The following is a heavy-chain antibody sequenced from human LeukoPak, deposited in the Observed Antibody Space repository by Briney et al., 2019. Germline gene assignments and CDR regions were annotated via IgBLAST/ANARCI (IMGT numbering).Heavy chain of an antibody. Sequence: SETLSLTCTVSGGSIGSSYYYWGWIRQPPGKGLEWIGSIYYSGSTYYNPSLKSRVTISVDTSKNQFSLKLSSVTAADTAVYYCARIYDYVWGSYSTRSEREYYFDYWGQGTLVTVSS. CDR1: GGSIGSSYYY. V-gene: IGHV4-39*01. J-gene: IGHJ4*02. CDR2: IYYSGST. D-gene: IGHD3-16*01. CDR3: ARIYDYVWGSYSTRSEREYYFDY.